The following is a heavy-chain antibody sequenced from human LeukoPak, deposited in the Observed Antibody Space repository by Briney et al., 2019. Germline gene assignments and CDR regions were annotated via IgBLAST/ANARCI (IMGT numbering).Heavy chain of an antibody. CDR3: AREAARPNYFDY. CDR1: GGSISSGGYY. J-gene: IGHJ4*02. V-gene: IGHV4-30-2*01. Sequence: NPSETLSLTCTVSGGSISSGGYYWRWIRQPPGKGLEWIGYIYHSGSTYCNPSLKSRVTISVDRSKNQFSLKLSSVTAADTAVYYCAREAARPNYFDYWGQGTLVTVSS. D-gene: IGHD6-6*01. CDR2: IYHSGST.